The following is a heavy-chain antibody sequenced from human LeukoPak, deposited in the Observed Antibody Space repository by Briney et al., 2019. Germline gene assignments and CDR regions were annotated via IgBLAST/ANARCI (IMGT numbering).Heavy chain of an antibody. Sequence: PGGSLRLSCAASGFTFSGYYMSWIRQAPGKGLEWVSGISSSGSTTYYADSVKGRFTISRDNSKNSLYLQMNSLTAEDTAVYYCARDGRYNDNSCYWGQGTLVTVSS. CDR3: ARDGRYNDNSCY. D-gene: IGHD1-1*01. CDR2: ISSSGSTT. J-gene: IGHJ4*02. CDR1: GFTFSGYY. V-gene: IGHV3-11*01.